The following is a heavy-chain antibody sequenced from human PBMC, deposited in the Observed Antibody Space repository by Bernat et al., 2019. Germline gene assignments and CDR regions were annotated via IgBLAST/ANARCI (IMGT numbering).Heavy chain of an antibody. V-gene: IGHV4-39*01. J-gene: IGHJ6*02. D-gene: IGHD2-2*01. CDR3: ARQHCSSTSCYVGAYYYGMDV. CDR2: IYYSGST. CDR1: GGSISSSSYY. Sequence: QLQLQESGPGLVKPSETLSLTCTVSGGSISSSSYYWGWIRQPPGKGLEWIGSIYYSGSTYYNPSLKSRVTISVDTSKNQFSVKLSSVTAADTAVYYCARQHCSSTSCYVGAYYYGMDVGGQGTTVTVSS.